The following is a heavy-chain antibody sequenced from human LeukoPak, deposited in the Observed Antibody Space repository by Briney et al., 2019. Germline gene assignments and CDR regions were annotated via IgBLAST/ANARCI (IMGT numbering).Heavy chain of an antibody. D-gene: IGHD2-15*01. J-gene: IGHJ4*02. CDR2: IYYSGST. Sequence: SETLSLTCTVSGGSISNYYWSWIRQPPGKGLEWIGYIYYSGSTNYNPSLKSRVTISVDTSKNQFSLKLSSVTAADTAVYYCARGRSGPLSAFDYWGQGTLVTVSS. V-gene: IGHV4-59*01. CDR1: GGSISNYY. CDR3: ARGRSGPLSAFDY.